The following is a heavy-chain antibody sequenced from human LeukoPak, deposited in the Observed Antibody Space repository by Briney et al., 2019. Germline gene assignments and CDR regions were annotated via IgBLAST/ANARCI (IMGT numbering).Heavy chain of an antibody. CDR3: ARSGFTFGGVIVTIDY. CDR2: IIPIFGTA. D-gene: IGHD3-16*02. Sequence: GASVKVSCKASGGTFSSYAISWVRQAPGQGLEWMGGIIPIFGTANYAQKFQGRVTITADESTSTAYMELSSLRSEDTAVYYCARSGFTFGGVIVTIDYWGQGTLVTVSS. V-gene: IGHV1-69*13. CDR1: GGTFSSYA. J-gene: IGHJ4*02.